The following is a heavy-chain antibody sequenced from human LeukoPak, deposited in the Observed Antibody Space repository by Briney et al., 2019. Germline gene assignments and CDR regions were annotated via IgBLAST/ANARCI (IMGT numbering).Heavy chain of an antibody. J-gene: IGHJ3*02. D-gene: IGHD1-26*01. CDR1: GYSFISYW. CDR3: ARRDVGSTATGAFDI. Sequence: GESLKISCKGSGYSFISYWIGWVRQMSGKGLEWMGIIFPGDSDTRYSPSFQGQVTISADKSISTAYLQWSSLKASDTAMYYCARRDVGSTATGAFDIWGQGTVVTVSS. CDR2: IFPGDSDT. V-gene: IGHV5-51*01.